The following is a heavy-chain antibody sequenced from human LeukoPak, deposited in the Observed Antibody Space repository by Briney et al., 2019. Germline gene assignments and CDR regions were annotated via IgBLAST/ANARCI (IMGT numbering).Heavy chain of an antibody. V-gene: IGHV4-39*07. D-gene: IGHD3-10*01. Sequence: SETLSLTCTVSGGSISSSSYYWDWIRQPPGKGLEWIGNIDYSGSTNYKPSLKSRVTISVDTSKNQFSLKLNSVTAADTAVYYCARGGYYGSGNDFRFDPWGQGTLVTVSS. CDR1: GGSISSSSYY. CDR3: ARGGYYGSGNDFRFDP. CDR2: IDYSGST. J-gene: IGHJ5*02.